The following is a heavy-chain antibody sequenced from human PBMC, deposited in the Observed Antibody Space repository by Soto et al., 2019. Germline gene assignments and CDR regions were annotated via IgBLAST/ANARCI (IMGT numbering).Heavy chain of an antibody. J-gene: IGHJ4*02. CDR3: ARGVVVVTNYYFDQ. CDR2: ITPALHLT. CDR1: GVSFNSYG. V-gene: IGHV1-69*09. D-gene: IGHD2-2*01. Sequence: QVQLQQSGAEVKRPGSSVKVSCKASGVSFNSYGFAWVRQAPGQGLEWLGKITPALHLTNYAQSLQGRVTITVDTSTSTAYMELSGLKSDDTAIYYCARGVVVVTNYYFDQWGQGTLVTVSS.